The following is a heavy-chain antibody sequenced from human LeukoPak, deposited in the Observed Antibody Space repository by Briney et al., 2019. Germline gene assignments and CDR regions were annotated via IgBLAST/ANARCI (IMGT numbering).Heavy chain of an antibody. CDR2: IYSSGST. V-gene: IGHV4-4*07. CDR1: GGSISSYY. CDR3: ARVGATYRHAFDI. J-gene: IGHJ3*02. D-gene: IGHD1-26*01. Sequence: SETLSLTCTVSGGSISSYYWNWIRQPAGKGLEWIGRIYSSGSTNYNPSLKSRVTMSVDTSKNQFSLKLSSVTAADTAVYYCARVGATYRHAFDIWGQGTMVTVSS.